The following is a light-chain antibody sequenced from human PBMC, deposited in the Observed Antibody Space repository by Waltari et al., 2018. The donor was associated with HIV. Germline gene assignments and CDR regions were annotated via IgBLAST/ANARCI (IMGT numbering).Light chain of an antibody. V-gene: IGKV1-5*03. CDR3: QQYNTYPYT. CDR1: QTISKW. CDR2: KVS. Sequence: DIQMTQSPSTLSASVRDRATITCRASQTISKWVAWYQQKPGKAPQLLIYKVSSLENGVPSKLSGSGAVTEFTLTISSLQPDDFATYYCQQYNTYPYTFGQWTKLEI. J-gene: IGKJ2*01.